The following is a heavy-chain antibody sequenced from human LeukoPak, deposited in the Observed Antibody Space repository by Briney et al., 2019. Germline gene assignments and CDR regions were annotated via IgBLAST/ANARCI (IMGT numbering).Heavy chain of an antibody. CDR3: ARVAQP. CDR2: ISYDGSNK. Sequence: PGRSLRLSCAASGFTFSSYAMHWVRQAPGKGLEWVAVISYDGSNKYYADSVKGRFTISRDNSKNTLYLQMNSLRAEDTAVYYSARVAQPWGQGTLVTVSS. CDR1: GFTFSSYA. J-gene: IGHJ5*02. V-gene: IGHV3-30*04.